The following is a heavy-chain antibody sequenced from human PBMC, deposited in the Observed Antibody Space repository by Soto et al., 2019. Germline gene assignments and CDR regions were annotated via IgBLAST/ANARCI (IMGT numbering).Heavy chain of an antibody. J-gene: IGHJ4*02. CDR2: IKGGSDI. CDR3: ARDRDYAYVD. CDR1: GFTFSDFS. V-gene: IGHV3-48*01. D-gene: IGHD3-16*01. Sequence: EVQLVESGGGLVQRGGSLRLSCAASGFTFSDFSMNWVRQAPGKGLEWVSYIKGGSDISYADSVKGRFTISRDNAKNSLYLEMNSLRAADTAIYYCARDRDYAYVDWGQGTLVTVSS.